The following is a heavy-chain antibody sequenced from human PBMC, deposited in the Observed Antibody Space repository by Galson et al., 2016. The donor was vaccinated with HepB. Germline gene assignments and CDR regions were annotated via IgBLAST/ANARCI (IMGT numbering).Heavy chain of an antibody. Sequence: SLRLSCAASGFTFRTYWMHWVRQSPGMGLVWVSRISSDGLTTTYADSVKGRFTISRDNGRNTLYLQMNSLRADDTAVYYCAGVPSGKRLDYWGQGTLVTVSS. CDR2: ISSDGLTT. D-gene: IGHD4-23*01. CDR3: AGVPSGKRLDY. CDR1: GFTFRTYW. V-gene: IGHV3-74*03. J-gene: IGHJ4*02.